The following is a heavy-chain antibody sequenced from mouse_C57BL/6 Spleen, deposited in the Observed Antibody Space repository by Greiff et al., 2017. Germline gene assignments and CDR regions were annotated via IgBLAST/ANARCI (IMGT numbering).Heavy chain of an antibody. Sequence: QVQLQQPGAELVGPGSSVKLSCKASGYTFTSYWMHWVKQRPIQGLEWIGNIDPSDSETHYNQKFKDKATLTVDKSASKAYMQLSSLTSEDSAVYYCARFYYGSPYAMDYWGQGTSVTVSS. CDR3: ARFYYGSPYAMDY. V-gene: IGHV1-52*01. J-gene: IGHJ4*01. CDR1: GYTFTSYW. D-gene: IGHD1-1*01. CDR2: IDPSDSET.